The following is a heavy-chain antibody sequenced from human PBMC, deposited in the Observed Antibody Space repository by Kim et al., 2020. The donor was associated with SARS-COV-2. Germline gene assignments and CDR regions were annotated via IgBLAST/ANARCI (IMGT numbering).Heavy chain of an antibody. CDR3: AKGKDSSGFYSYYFDS. J-gene: IGHJ4*02. D-gene: IGHD3-22*01. V-gene: IGHV3-9*01. Sequence: GQGRFTISRDNANNSPYLQMNSLRAEDTAFYYCAKGKDSSGFYSYYFDSWGQGTLVAVSS.